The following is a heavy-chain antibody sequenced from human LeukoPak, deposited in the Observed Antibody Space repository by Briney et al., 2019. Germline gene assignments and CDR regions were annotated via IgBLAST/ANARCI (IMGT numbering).Heavy chain of an antibody. CDR2: ISSSSSYI. CDR1: GFTFSGYS. D-gene: IGHD3-10*01. Sequence: GGSLRLSCAASGFTFSGYSMNWVRQAPGKGLEWVSSISSSSSYIYYADSVKGRFTISRDNAKNSLYLQMNSLRAEDTAVYYCARGLLLWFRESGNHWFDPRGQGTLVTVSS. J-gene: IGHJ5*02. CDR3: ARGLLLWFRESGNHWFDP. V-gene: IGHV3-21*01.